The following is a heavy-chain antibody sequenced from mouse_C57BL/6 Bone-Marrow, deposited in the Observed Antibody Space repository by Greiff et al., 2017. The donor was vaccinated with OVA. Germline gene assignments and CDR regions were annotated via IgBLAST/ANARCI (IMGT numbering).Heavy chain of an antibody. Sequence: VQLKESGPGLVAPSQSLSITCTVSGFSLTSYGVHWVRQPPGKGLEWLVVIWSDGSTTSNSALNSRLSLSKDNSKSQVFLKMNSLQTDDTAMYYGARHPFSSYVGDAMDYWGQGTSVTVSS. V-gene: IGHV2-6-1*01. CDR1: GFSLTSYG. D-gene: IGHD1-1*01. CDR2: IWSDGST. J-gene: IGHJ4*01. CDR3: ARHPFSSYVGDAMDY.